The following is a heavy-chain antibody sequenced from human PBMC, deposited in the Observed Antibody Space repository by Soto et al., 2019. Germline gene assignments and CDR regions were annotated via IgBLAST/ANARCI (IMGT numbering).Heavy chain of an antibody. J-gene: IGHJ4*02. CDR2: ISGSGGST. Sequence: GSLRLSCAASGFTYSSYGMSWVRQAPGKGLEWVSSISGSGGSTYYADSVKGRFTISRDNSENTLYLQMNSLRAEDTALYYCAKYASSSWFLFDFWGQGTLVTVSS. CDR3: AKYASSSWFLFDF. CDR1: GFTYSSYG. V-gene: IGHV3-23*01. D-gene: IGHD6-13*01.